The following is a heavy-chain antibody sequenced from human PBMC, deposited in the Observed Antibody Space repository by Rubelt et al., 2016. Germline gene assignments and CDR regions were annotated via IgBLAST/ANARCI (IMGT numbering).Heavy chain of an antibody. CDR3: ARVEYYYDSSGYSDY. J-gene: IGHJ4*02. CDR1: GYTFTSYG. CDR2: ISAYNANT. D-gene: IGHD3-22*01. V-gene: IGHV1-18*01. Sequence: QVQLVQSGAEVKKPGASVKVSCKASGYTFTSYGISWVRQAPGQGLEWMGWISAYNANTNYAPKLQGRVTMTTEHATSPAYMELRSRRSDDTAVYYCARVEYYYDSSGYSDYWGQGTLVTVSS.